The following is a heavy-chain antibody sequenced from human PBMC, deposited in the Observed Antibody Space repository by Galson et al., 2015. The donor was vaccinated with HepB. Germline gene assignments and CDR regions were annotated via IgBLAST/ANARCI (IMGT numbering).Heavy chain of an antibody. V-gene: IGHV1-2*04. Sequence: SVKVSCKASGYTFTGYYMHWVRQAPGQGLEWMGWINPNSGGTNYAQKFQGWVTMTRDTSISTAYMELSRLRSDDTAVYYCARDHYDILTGYYRDYYYGMDVWGQGTTVTVSS. D-gene: IGHD3-9*01. J-gene: IGHJ6*02. CDR1: GYTFTGYY. CDR3: ARDHYDILTGYYRDYYYGMDV. CDR2: INPNSGGT.